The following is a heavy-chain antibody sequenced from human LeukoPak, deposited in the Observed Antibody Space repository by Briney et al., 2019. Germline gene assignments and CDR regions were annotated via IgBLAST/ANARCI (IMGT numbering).Heavy chain of an antibody. CDR3: AKDSGIAAAGDY. CDR2: ISGDGGST. CDR1: AFTIDDYA. D-gene: IGHD6-13*01. J-gene: IGHJ4*02. Sequence: PRGSLSLSCAASAFTIDDYAMLWLRQAPGKGLEWLSPISGDGGSTYYADSVKGRFTISRDNSKDSLYLQMNSLRTEDTALYYCAKDSGIAAAGDYWGQGTLVTVSS. V-gene: IGHV3-43*02.